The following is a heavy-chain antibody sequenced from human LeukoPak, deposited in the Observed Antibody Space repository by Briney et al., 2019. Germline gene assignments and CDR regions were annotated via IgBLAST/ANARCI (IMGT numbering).Heavy chain of an antibody. CDR3: ARGIQDFDY. D-gene: IGHD5-18*01. V-gene: IGHV3-23*01. J-gene: IGHJ4*02. CDR2: INGGGGST. CDR1: GFTFSSYG. Sequence: GGTLRLSCTASGFTFSSYGMSWVRQAPGKGLDWVSSINGGGGSTYYADSVKGRFTISRDNSKNTLYLQMNSLRAEDTAVYYCARGIQDFDYWGQGTLVTVSS.